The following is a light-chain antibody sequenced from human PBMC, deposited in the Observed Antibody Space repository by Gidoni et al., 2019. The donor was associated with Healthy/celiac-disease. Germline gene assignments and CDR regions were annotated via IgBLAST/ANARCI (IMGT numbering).Light chain of an antibody. Sequence: SYELPQPPSVSVSPGQTARITCSGDALPKQYAYWYQQKPGQAPVLVMYKDSERPSGIPERFSGSTSGTTVTLTISGVQAEDEADYYCQSADSSGTYSVVFGGGTKLTVL. CDR1: ALPKQY. J-gene: IGLJ2*01. CDR2: KDS. CDR3: QSADSSGTYSVV. V-gene: IGLV3-25*03.